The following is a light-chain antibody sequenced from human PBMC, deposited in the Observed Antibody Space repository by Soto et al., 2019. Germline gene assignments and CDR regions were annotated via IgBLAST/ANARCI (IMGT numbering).Light chain of an antibody. Sequence: ILLTQSVATLSLSPGERATLSCIGRQSVSSYLAYHQQTPGQAPRLLYDEASIRATGIPARFSGSASGTDFTLTISRLDPEDFTVYCCQQRSNWPPTFGQGTRLEIK. CDR2: EAS. V-gene: IGKV3-11*01. CDR1: QSVSSY. CDR3: QQRSNWPPT. J-gene: IGKJ5*01.